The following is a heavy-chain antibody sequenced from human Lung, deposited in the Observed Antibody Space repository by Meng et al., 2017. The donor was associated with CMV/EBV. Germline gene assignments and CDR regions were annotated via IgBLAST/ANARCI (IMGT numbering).Heavy chain of an antibody. V-gene: IGHV4-39*01. J-gene: IGHJ4*02. D-gene: IGHD1-26*01. CDR2: FFHSGDT. Sequence: SETLSLXXTVTDVSISNSSFFWGWIRQPPGKGLEWIGSFFHSGDTYSNPSLSSRVAISVDTSKNQFSLRLNSVTATDTAMYYCARHLRGYSWPKSDWGQGTLVXVSS. CDR3: ARHLRGYSWPKSD. CDR1: DVSISNSSFF.